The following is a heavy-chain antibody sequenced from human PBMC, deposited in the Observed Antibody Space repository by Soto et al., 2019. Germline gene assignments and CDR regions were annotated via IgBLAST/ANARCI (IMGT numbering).Heavy chain of an antibody. D-gene: IGHD3-16*01. CDR2: ISGSGGSI. J-gene: IGHJ3*01. V-gene: IGHV3-23*01. Sequence: DEQLLESGGGLVQPGGSLRLSCAASGFTFKSFAMSWVRQAPGTGLEWVSAISGSGGSIYYADSVKGRFTISRDNSKTTLYLEMDRLNAEDPAVFYCAKGNSQGGSGEAFDLWGQGTMVIVSS. CDR1: GFTFKSFA. CDR3: AKGNSQGGSGEAFDL.